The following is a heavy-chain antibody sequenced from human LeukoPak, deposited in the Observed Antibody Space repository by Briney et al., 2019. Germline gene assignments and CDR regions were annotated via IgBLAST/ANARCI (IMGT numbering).Heavy chain of an antibody. J-gene: IGHJ4*02. CDR1: GFTFSSYG. Sequence: GGSLRLSCAASGFTFSSYGMHWVRQAPGKGLEWVAVIWYDGSNKYYADSVKGRFTISRDNSKNMLYLQMNSLRAEDTAVYYCAREGGYCSSTSCPFDYWGQGTLVTVSS. D-gene: IGHD2-2*01. CDR2: IWYDGSNK. CDR3: AREGGYCSSTSCPFDY. V-gene: IGHV3-33*08.